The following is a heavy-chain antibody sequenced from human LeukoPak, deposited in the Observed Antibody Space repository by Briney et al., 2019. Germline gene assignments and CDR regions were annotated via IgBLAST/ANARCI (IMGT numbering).Heavy chain of an antibody. D-gene: IGHD2-15*01. J-gene: IGHJ4*02. V-gene: IGHV1-69*04. Sequence: ASVKVSCKASGGTFSSYAISWVRQAPGQGLEWMGRIIPILGIANYAQKFQGRVTITADKSTSTAYMELSSLRSEDTAVYYCSRDQMGVAATLPAFDWGQGTLVTVSS. CDR2: IIPILGIA. CDR3: SRDQMGVAATLPAFD. CDR1: GGTFSSYA.